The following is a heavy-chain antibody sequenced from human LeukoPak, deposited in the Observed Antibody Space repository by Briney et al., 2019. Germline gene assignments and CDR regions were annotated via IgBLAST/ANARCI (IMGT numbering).Heavy chain of an antibody. CDR3: ARGGAMVRGVSPLDY. D-gene: IGHD3-10*01. Sequence: GGSLRLSCAASGFTFSNYIINWVRQAPGKGLEWVSSISGSSSYMNYADSVKGRFTISRDNAKNSLYPQMNSLRAEDTAVYYCARGGAMVRGVSPLDYWGQGTLVTVSS. CDR2: ISGSSSYM. CDR1: GFTFSNYI. V-gene: IGHV3-21*01. J-gene: IGHJ4*02.